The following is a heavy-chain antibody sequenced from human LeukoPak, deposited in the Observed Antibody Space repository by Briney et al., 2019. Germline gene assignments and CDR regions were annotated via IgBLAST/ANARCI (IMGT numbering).Heavy chain of an antibody. D-gene: IGHD5-24*01. V-gene: IGHV3-23*01. Sequence: QSGGSLRLSCAASGFTFSSYAMSWVRQAPGKGLEWVSAISGSGGSTYYADSVKGRSTISRDNSKNTLYLQMNSLRAEDTAVYYCAKDRMATMPLTWWGQETLVTVSS. CDR3: AKDRMATMPLTW. CDR2: ISGSGGST. CDR1: GFTFSSYA. J-gene: IGHJ4*02.